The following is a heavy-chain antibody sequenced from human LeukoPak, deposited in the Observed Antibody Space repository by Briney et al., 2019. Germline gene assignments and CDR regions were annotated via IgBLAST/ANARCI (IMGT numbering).Heavy chain of an antibody. CDR3: ARGSGSALYY. Sequence: PGGSLRLSCAASGFKFSDSWMSWVRQVPGKGPEWVANIKKDGSEEHYVDSVKGRFTISRDNAKNSLYLQMNSLRAEDTAVYYCARGSGSALYYWGQGTLVTVSS. D-gene: IGHD1-26*01. CDR2: IKKDGSEE. J-gene: IGHJ4*02. CDR1: GFKFSDSW. V-gene: IGHV3-7*01.